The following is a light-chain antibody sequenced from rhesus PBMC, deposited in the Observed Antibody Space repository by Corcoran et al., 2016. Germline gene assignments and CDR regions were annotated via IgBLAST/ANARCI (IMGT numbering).Light chain of an antibody. Sequence: DIQMTQSPSSLSASVGDTVTITCRASQGISSYLNWFQQKPGKAPKLLIYEASSLESGVPSRFSGSGFGTDFTLTISSLQPEDFAAYYCLQHNSYPLTFGGGTKVEIK. CDR3: LQHNSYPLT. V-gene: IGKV1-28*03. CDR2: EAS. CDR1: QGISSY. J-gene: IGKJ4*01.